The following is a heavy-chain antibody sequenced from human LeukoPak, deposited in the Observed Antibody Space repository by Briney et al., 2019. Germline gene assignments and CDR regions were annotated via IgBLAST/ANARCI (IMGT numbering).Heavy chain of an antibody. CDR2: ISDDGSNK. Sequence: GGSLRLSCATSGFTFTTYGIHWVRQAPGKGLEWVAVISDDGSNKNYADSVKGRFTISRDNPKNSLYLQMNSLRAEDTAVYYCARDRSSRNYFDCWGQGTLVTVSS. V-gene: IGHV3-30*12. CDR1: GFTFTTYG. CDR3: ARDRSSRNYFDC. J-gene: IGHJ4*02. D-gene: IGHD6-13*01.